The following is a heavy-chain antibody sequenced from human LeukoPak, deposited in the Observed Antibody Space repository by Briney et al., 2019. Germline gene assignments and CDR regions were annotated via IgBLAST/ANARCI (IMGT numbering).Heavy chain of an antibody. Sequence: GRSLRLSCAASGFTFSSYGMHWVRQAPGRGLEWVAVIRYDGSNKYYADSVKGRFTISRDNSKNTLYLQMNSLRAEDTAVYYCARDFVAYCGGDCYYFDYWGQGTLVTVSS. J-gene: IGHJ4*02. D-gene: IGHD2-21*02. CDR3: ARDFVAYCGGDCYYFDY. CDR2: IRYDGSNK. V-gene: IGHV3-33*01. CDR1: GFTFSSYG.